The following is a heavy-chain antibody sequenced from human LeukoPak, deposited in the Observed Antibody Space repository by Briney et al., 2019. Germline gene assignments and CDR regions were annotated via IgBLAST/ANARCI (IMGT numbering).Heavy chain of an antibody. CDR3: ARAVVPAFAPDDP. D-gene: IGHD2-2*01. V-gene: IGHV1-69*13. CDR1: GGTFSSYA. Sequence: SVKVSCKASGGTFSSYAISWVRQAPGQGLEWMGGIIPIFGTANYAQKFQGRVTITADESTSTAYMELSSLRSEDTAVYYCARAVVPAFAPDDPWGQGTLVTVSS. CDR2: IIPIFGTA. J-gene: IGHJ5*02.